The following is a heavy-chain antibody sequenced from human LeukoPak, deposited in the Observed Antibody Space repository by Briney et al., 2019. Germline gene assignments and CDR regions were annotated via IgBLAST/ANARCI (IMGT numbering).Heavy chain of an antibody. J-gene: IGHJ4*02. CDR1: GFSFSVFW. Sequence: GGSLRLSCAASGFSFSVFWMHWVRQAPGKGPVWVSRIKTDGSITNYADSVKGRFTISRDNSQNTVDLQMDSLRAEDTAVYYCARGGPLGDTNRFDFWGQGILVTVSS. CDR2: IKTDGSIT. D-gene: IGHD1-14*01. V-gene: IGHV3-74*01. CDR3: ARGGPLGDTNRFDF.